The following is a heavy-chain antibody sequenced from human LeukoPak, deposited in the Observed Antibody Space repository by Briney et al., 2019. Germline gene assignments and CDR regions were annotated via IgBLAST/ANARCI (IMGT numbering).Heavy chain of an antibody. CDR2: IKQDGSEK. V-gene: IGHV3-7*01. D-gene: IGHD3-3*01. CDR3: ARNNGEWLLSYYLDY. CDR1: GFTFSSYW. J-gene: IGHJ4*02. Sequence: GGSLRLSCAASGFTFSSYWMSWVRQAPGKGLEWVANIKQDGSEKYYVDSVKGRFTISRDNAKNSLYLQMNSLRAEDTAVYYCARNNGEWLLSYYLDYWGQGTLVTVSS.